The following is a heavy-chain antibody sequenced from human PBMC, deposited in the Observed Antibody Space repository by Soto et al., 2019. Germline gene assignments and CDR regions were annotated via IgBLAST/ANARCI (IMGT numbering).Heavy chain of an antibody. V-gene: IGHV5-51*01. CDR3: ARPANTVADHFDL. D-gene: IGHD4-17*01. CDR1: GYIFTIYW. J-gene: IGHJ4*02. Sequence: GESLKISCRVSGYIFTIYWIGWVRQMPGKGLEWMGIICPSDSDTRCSPSFQGQVTISADQSINTAYLQWDSLKASDTAIYYCARPANTVADHFDLWGQGTPVTVPQ. CDR2: ICPSDSDT.